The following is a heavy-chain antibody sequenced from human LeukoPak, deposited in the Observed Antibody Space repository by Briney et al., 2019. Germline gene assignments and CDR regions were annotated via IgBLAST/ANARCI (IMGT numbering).Heavy chain of an antibody. CDR3: ARHSGSGWQALGY. CDR2: TSYNGNT. J-gene: IGHJ4*02. CDR1: GHTFSNYG. D-gene: IGHD6-19*01. Sequence: ASVKVSCKASGHTFSNYGISWVRQAPGLGLEWMGWTSYNGNTNYAQKFQDRVTMTTDTSTTTAYMELRSLESDDTAVYYCARHSGSGWQALGYWGQGTLVTVSS. V-gene: IGHV1-18*04.